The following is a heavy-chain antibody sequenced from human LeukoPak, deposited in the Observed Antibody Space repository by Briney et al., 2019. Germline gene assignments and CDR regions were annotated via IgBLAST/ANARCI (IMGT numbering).Heavy chain of an antibody. CDR2: IYYSGST. CDR1: GGSISSGGYY. D-gene: IGHD2-2*01. Sequence: PSQTLSLTCTVSGGSISSGGYYWSWIRQHPGKGLEWIGYIYYSGSTYYNPSLKSRVTISVDTSKNQFSLKLSSVTAADTAVYYCARVVRGGVVLAAIYFDYWGQGTLVTVSS. V-gene: IGHV4-31*03. J-gene: IGHJ4*02. CDR3: ARVVRGGVVLAAIYFDY.